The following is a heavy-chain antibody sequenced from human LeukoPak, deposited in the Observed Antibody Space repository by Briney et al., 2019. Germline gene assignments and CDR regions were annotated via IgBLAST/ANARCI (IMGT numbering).Heavy chain of an antibody. Sequence: ASVKVSCKASGYTFTSYGISWVRQAPGQGLEWMGWISAYSGNTNYAQKLQGRVTMTTDTSTSTAYMELRSLRSDDTAVYYCATAPDSGYDLVFDYWGQGTLVTVSS. V-gene: IGHV1-18*01. CDR3: ATAPDSGYDLVFDY. CDR1: GYTFTSYG. CDR2: ISAYSGNT. J-gene: IGHJ4*02. D-gene: IGHD5-12*01.